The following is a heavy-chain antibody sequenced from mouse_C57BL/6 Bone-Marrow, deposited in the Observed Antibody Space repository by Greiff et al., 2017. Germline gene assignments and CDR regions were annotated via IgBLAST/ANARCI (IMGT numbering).Heavy chain of an antibody. Sequence: EVKLMESGAELVRPGASVKLSCTASGFNIKDDYMHWVKQRPEQGLEWIGWIDPENGDTEYASKFQGKATITADTSSNTAYLQLSSLTSEDTAVYYCTFNSAWFAYWGQGTLVTVSA. J-gene: IGHJ3*01. D-gene: IGHD1-3*01. CDR1: GFNIKDDY. CDR3: TFNSAWFAY. CDR2: IDPENGDT. V-gene: IGHV14-4*01.